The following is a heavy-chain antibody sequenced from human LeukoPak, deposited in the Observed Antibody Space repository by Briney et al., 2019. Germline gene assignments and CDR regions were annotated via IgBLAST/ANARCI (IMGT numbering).Heavy chain of an antibody. V-gene: IGHV3-74*01. J-gene: IGHJ4*02. CDR1: GFTFSSYW. Sequence: PGGSLRLSCAASGFTFSSYWMHWVRQAPGKGLVWVSRINSDGSSTSYADSVKGRFTISRDNAKNTLYLQMNSLRAEDTAVYYCARVRVPAAMGEYYFDYWGQGTLVTVSS. CDR3: ARVRVPAAMGEYYFDY. D-gene: IGHD2-2*01. CDR2: INSDGSST.